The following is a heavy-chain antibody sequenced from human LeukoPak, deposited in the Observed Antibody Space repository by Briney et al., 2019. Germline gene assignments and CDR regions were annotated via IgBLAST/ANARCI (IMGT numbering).Heavy chain of an antibody. D-gene: IGHD3-10*01. CDR1: GFTFGDYA. Sequence: PGRSLRLSCTASGFTFGDYAMSWVRQAPGKGLEWVGFIRSKAYGGTTEYAASVKGRFTISRDDSKSIAYLQMNSLKTEDTAVYYCTRWNYYGSGSGHAFDIWGQGTMVTVSS. J-gene: IGHJ3*02. V-gene: IGHV3-49*04. CDR3: TRWNYYGSGSGHAFDI. CDR2: IRSKAYGGTT.